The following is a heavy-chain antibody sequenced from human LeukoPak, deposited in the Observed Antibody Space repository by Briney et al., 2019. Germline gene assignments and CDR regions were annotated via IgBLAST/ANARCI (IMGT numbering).Heavy chain of an antibody. CDR1: GFTFSSYA. CDR3: AKDPAGDYYYYMDV. J-gene: IGHJ6*03. V-gene: IGHV3-23*01. Sequence: GGSLRLSCAASGFTFSSYAMSWVSQAPGKGLEWVSAISGSGGSTYYADSVKGRFTISRDNSKNTLYLQMNSLRAEDTAVYYCAKDPAGDYYYYMDVWGKGTTVTVSS. D-gene: IGHD3-10*01. CDR2: ISGSGGST.